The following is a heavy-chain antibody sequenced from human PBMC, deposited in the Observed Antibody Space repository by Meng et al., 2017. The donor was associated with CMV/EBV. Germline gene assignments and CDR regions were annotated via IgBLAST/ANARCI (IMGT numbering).Heavy chain of an antibody. D-gene: IGHD4-23*01. CDR1: GFTFSSND. Sequence: GESLKISCAASGFTFSSNDMHWVRQTTGKGLEWVSAISGSGGSTYYADSVKGRFTISRDISKNTLYLQMNSLRAEDTAVYYCAKVSPLINSYYFDYWGQGTPVTVSS. CDR3: AKVSPLINSYYFDY. J-gene: IGHJ4*02. V-gene: IGHV3-23*01. CDR2: ISGSGGST.